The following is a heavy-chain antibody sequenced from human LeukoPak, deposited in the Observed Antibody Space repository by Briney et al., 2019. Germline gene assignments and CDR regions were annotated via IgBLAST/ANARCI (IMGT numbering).Heavy chain of an antibody. J-gene: IGHJ3*02. D-gene: IGHD3-10*01. Sequence: ASVTVSYTASGYTFTGYYMHWVRQAPGQGLEWMGRINPNSGGTNYAQKFQGRVTMTRDTSISTAYMELSRLRSDDTAVYYCARVKGLWFGELLSNDAFDIWGQGTMVTVSS. CDR2: INPNSGGT. CDR3: ARVKGLWFGELLSNDAFDI. V-gene: IGHV1-2*06. CDR1: GYTFTGYY.